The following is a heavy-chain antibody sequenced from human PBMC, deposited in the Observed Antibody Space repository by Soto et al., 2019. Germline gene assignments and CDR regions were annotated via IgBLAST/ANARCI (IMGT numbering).Heavy chain of an antibody. CDR1: GFTFSSYG. Sequence: GGSLRLSCAASGFTFSSYGMHWVRQAPGKGLEWVAVISYDGSNKYYADSVKGRFTISRDNSKNTLYLQMNSLRAEDTAVYYCASWHLQEHAYDAWGQGTTVTVSS. J-gene: IGHJ3*01. CDR3: ASWHLQEHAYDA. V-gene: IGHV3-30*03. CDR2: ISYDGSNK. D-gene: IGHD4-4*01.